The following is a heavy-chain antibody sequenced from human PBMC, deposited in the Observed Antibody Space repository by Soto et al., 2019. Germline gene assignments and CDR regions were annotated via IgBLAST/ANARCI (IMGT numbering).Heavy chain of an antibody. CDR3: ARYANMDV. V-gene: IGHV3-7*01. Sequence: VQLVESGGGLVQPGGSLRLSCAASGFTFSSYWMSWVRQAPGKGLEWVANINQDGSDNHYVESVKGRFTISRDNAKNSLYLQMNSLRAEDTAVYYCARYANMDVWGKGTTVTVSS. J-gene: IGHJ6*03. CDR1: GFTFSSYW. CDR2: INQDGSDN.